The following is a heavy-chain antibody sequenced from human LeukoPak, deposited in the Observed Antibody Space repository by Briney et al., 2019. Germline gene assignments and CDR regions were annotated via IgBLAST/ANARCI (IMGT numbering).Heavy chain of an antibody. Sequence: PSETLSLTCTVSGGSISSSSYYWGWIRQPPGKGLEWIGSIYYSGSTYYNPSLKSRVTISVDTSKNQFSLKLSSVTAADTAVYYCARHAYYYDSSGYCLDYWGQGTLVTVSS. D-gene: IGHD3-22*01. J-gene: IGHJ4*02. CDR1: GGSISSSSYY. CDR2: IYYSGST. V-gene: IGHV4-39*01. CDR3: ARHAYYYDSSGYCLDY.